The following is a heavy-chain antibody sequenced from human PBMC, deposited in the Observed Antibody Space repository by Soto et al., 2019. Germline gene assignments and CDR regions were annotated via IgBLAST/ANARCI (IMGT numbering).Heavy chain of an antibody. V-gene: IGHV4-30-4*01. J-gene: IGHJ6*02. CDR2: IYYSGST. CDR1: GGSISIGDYY. CDR3: ARDRSGSYYYYYGMDV. D-gene: IGHD1-26*01. Sequence: SETLSLTCTVSGGSISIGDYYWSCIRQPPGKGLEWIGYIYYSGSTYYNPSLKSRVTISVDTSKNQFSLKLSSVTAADTAVYYCARDRSGSYYYYYGMDVWGQGTTVTVSS.